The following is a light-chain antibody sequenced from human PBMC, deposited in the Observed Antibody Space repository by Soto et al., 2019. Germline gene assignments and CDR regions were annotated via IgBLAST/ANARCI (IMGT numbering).Light chain of an antibody. CDR1: SSNIGSHT. CDR2: NNN. Sequence: SVLTQPPSASGTPGQRVTISCSGSSSNIGSHTVNWYQHLPGTAPRLLIYNNNQRPSGVPDRFSGSKSGTSASLAISGLQSEDEADYYCAAWDDILNGFYVFGTGTKVTVL. V-gene: IGLV1-44*01. J-gene: IGLJ1*01. CDR3: AAWDDILNGFYV.